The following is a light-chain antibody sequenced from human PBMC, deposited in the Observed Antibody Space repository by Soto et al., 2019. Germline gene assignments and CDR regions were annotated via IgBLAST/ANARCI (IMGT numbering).Light chain of an antibody. CDR3: QQYNDWGT. J-gene: IGKJ1*01. V-gene: IGKV3-15*01. CDR2: GAS. CDR1: QSVSSN. Sequence: EIVKTQSPATLSVSPGERATLSCRASQSVSSNLAWYQQKPGQAPRLLIYGASTRATGIPARFSGSGSGTESTLTISSLQSEDFAVYYCQQYNDWGTFGQGTKVEIK.